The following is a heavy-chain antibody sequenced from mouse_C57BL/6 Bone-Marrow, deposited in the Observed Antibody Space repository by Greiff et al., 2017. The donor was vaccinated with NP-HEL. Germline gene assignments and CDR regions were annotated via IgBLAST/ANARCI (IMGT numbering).Heavy chain of an antibody. CDR2: IDPSDSYT. D-gene: IGHD1-1*01. Sequence: QVQLQQPGAELVMPGASVKLSCKASGYTFTSYWMHWVKQRPGQGLEWIGEIDPSDSYTNYNQKFKGKSTLTVDKSSSTAYMQLSSLTSEDSAVYYCARGAYHYYGNSWYIDVWGTGTTVTVSS. CDR1: GYTFTSYW. V-gene: IGHV1-69*01. J-gene: IGHJ1*03. CDR3: ARGAYHYYGNSWYIDV.